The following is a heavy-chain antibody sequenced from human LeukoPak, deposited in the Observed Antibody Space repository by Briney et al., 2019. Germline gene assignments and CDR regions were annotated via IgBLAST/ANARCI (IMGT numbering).Heavy chain of an antibody. D-gene: IGHD2-21*02. CDR3: ARDGSRGNLVTAPDY. V-gene: IGHV3-21*01. CDR2: ITSSTIYI. Sequence: GRSLRLSCAASGFTFSSYSMNWVRQAPGKGLEWVSSITSSTIYIYYADSVKGRFTISRDNAKNSLFLQMNSLRAEDTAVYYCARDGSRGNLVTAPDYWGQGTLVTVSS. CDR1: GFTFSSYS. J-gene: IGHJ4*02.